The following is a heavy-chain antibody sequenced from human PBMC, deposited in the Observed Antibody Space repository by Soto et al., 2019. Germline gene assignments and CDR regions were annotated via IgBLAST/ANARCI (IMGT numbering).Heavy chain of an antibody. CDR1: GGSISSGGYS. CDR2: IYHSGST. Sequence: SLTYALSGGSISSGGYSWSWIRQPPGKGLEWIGYIYHSGSTYYNPSLKSRVTISVDRSKNQFSLKLSSVTAADTAVYYCARALVYDYVWGSYRRGYAFDIWGQGPMVT. J-gene: IGHJ3*02. D-gene: IGHD3-16*02. CDR3: ARALVYDYVWGSYRRGYAFDI. V-gene: IGHV4-30-2*01.